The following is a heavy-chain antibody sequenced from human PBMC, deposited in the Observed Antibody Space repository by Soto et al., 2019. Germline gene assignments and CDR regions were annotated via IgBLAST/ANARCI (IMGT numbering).Heavy chain of an antibody. D-gene: IGHD3-10*02. CDR1: GDTFINYA. Sequence: QVQVVQSGAEVKMPGSSVKVSCKTSGDTFINYAVIWVRQAPGQGLEWMGGIIPIFGTPNYAPKFQGRVTITADESTSTAYMELSSLRSEDTAVYYCARDPTPTLPYYYVRISGYFDYWGQGTLVTVSS. CDR3: ARDPTPTLPYYYVRISGYFDY. CDR2: IIPIFGTP. J-gene: IGHJ4*02. V-gene: IGHV1-69*01.